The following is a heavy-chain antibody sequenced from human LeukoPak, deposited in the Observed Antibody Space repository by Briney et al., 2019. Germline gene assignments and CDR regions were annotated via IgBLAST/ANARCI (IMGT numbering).Heavy chain of an antibody. V-gene: IGHV4-59*01. J-gene: IGHJ4*02. CDR1: RGSISNDY. Sequence: PSETLSLTCTVSRGSISNDYWSWIRQPPGKGLEWIGYIYYSGSTNYNPSLKSRVTISVDTSKNQFSLKLTSVTAADTAVYYCARTSRADYWGQGTLVTVSS. CDR3: ARTSRADY. CDR2: IYYSGST.